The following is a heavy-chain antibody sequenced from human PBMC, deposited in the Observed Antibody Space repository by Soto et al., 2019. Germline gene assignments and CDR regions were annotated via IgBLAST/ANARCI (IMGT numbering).Heavy chain of an antibody. CDR1: GYTFTNHG. J-gene: IGHJ3*02. V-gene: IGHV1-18*04. D-gene: IGHD3-16*01. CDR2: INPYNANV. CDR3: ARDRVAGIWGDACAI. Sequence: QVQLVQSGAEVKKPGASVKVSCKTSGYTFTNHGINWVRQAPGQGLEWMGWINPYNANVNYAQKLQGRVTMTTDTSTSTAYLDLRSLTSDDAAVYYCARDRVAGIWGDACAIWGQGTMVTVSS.